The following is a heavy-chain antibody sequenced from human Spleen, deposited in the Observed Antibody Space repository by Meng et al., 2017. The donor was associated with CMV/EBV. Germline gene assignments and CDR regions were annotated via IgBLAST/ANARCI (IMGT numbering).Heavy chain of an antibody. CDR1: GGSISSSSYY. CDR3: AGPDDMGSSPHDPFDM. Sequence: GSLRLSCTVSGGSISSSSYYWGWIRQTPGKGLEWIGSMYYGGSTYYNPSLKGRVTISLDTSKNHFSLKLTSVTAADTAMYYCAGPDDMGSSPHDPFDMWGQGTMVTVSS. V-gene: IGHV4-39*07. CDR2: MYYGGST. J-gene: IGHJ3*02. D-gene: IGHD1-1*01.